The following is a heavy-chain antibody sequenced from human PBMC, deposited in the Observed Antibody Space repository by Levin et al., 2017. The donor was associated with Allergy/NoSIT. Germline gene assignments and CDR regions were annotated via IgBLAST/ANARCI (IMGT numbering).Heavy chain of an antibody. D-gene: IGHD3-22*01. Sequence: GASVKVSCKASRYIFSDYFIHWVRQAPGQGLEWMGWINPHSGDTKYAQEFQGRVTMIRDTSISTAYMELTRLTSDDTAVYYCARDLYNDDSFCDYWGQGALVNVCS. J-gene: IGHJ4*02. CDR1: RYIFSDYF. CDR3: ARDLYNDDSFCDY. CDR2: INPHSGDT. V-gene: IGHV1-2*02.